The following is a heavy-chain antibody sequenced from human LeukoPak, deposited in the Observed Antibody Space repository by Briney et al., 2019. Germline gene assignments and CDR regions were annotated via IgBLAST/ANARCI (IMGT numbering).Heavy chain of an antibody. Sequence: PSETLSLTCTVSGGSVSSGDYYWSWIRQPPGKGLEWIGYIYYRGTTNYNPSLKSRVTISVDTSKNQFSLKLSSVTAADTAVYYCARGQYGMDVWGQGTTVTVS. CDR1: GGSVSSGDYY. D-gene: IGHD4-11*01. V-gene: IGHV4-61*08. CDR2: IYYRGTT. CDR3: ARGQYGMDV. J-gene: IGHJ6*02.